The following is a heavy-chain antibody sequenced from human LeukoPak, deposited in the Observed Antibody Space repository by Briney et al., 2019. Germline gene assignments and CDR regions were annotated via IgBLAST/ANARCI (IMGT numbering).Heavy chain of an antibody. V-gene: IGHV3-48*01. J-gene: IGHJ4*02. D-gene: IGHD3/OR15-3a*01. CDR1: GFTFNIYA. Sequence: GGSLRLSCAASGFTFNIYAMSWVRQAPGKGLEWLSYISGDSRTIDYADSVKGRFTISRDNAKNSLYLQMNSLRGEDTAVYYCARDRDWAFDYWGQGTLVTVSS. CDR2: ISGDSRTI. CDR3: ARDRDWAFDY.